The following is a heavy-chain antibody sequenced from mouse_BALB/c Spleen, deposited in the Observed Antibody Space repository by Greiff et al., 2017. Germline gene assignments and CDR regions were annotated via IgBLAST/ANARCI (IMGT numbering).Heavy chain of an antibody. Sequence: VQLKQPGAELVKPGASVKLSCTASGYTFTSYWMHWVKLRPGQGFEWIGEINPSNGGTNYNEKFKRKATLTVDKSSSTAYMQLSNLTSQDSAVSYCEYGITKKGWFADWGQGTLVTVSA. D-gene: IGHD2-1*01. J-gene: IGHJ3*01. CDR3: EYGITKKGWFAD. V-gene: IGHV1S81*02. CDR2: INPSNGGT. CDR1: GYTFTSYW.